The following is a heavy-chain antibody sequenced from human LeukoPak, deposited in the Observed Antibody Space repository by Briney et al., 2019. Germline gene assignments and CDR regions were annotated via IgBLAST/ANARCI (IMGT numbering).Heavy chain of an antibody. J-gene: IGHJ6*02. CDR2: MNPNSGNT. CDR3: ARGSTMVRGVNPLGNYGMDV. D-gene: IGHD3-10*01. CDR1: GYSFSTHD. V-gene: IGHV1-8*02. Sequence: GASVKVSCKASGYSFSTHDINWVRQATGQGLEWTGWMNPNSGNTGYAQKFQGRVSMTRNTSISTAYMELSSLRSEDTAVYYCARGSTMVRGVNPLGNYGMDVWGQGAMLTVSS.